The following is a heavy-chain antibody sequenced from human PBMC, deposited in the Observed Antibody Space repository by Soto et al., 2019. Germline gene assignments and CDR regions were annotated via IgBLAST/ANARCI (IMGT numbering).Heavy chain of an antibody. CDR2: INPNSGGT. V-gene: IGHV1-2*04. CDR3: ARGPYYDFWSGYYHAKYYFDY. Sequence: ASVKVSCQASGYAFTGYYMHWVRQAPGQGLEWMGWINPNSGGTNYAQKFQGWVTMTRDTSISTAYMELSRLRSDDTAVYYCARGPYYDFWSGYYHAKYYFDYWGQGTLVTVSS. CDR1: GYAFTGYY. J-gene: IGHJ4*02. D-gene: IGHD3-3*01.